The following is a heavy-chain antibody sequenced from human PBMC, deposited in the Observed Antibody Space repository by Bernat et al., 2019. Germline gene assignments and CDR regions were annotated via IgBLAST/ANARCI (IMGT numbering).Heavy chain of an antibody. CDR3: VRGVIGGSWCGGLYFDS. V-gene: IGHV3-13*01. Sequence: EVQLVESGGGLVQPGGSLKLSCAASGFAFSTYDIHWVRQATGKGLEWVSGIGTAGDTYYPGSVKGRFTISRENAKNFLYLQMNSLGAGDTAVYYCVRGVIGGSWCGGLYFDSWGQGTLVTVSS. J-gene: IGHJ4*02. CDR2: IGTAGDT. CDR1: GFAFSTYD. D-gene: IGHD6-13*01.